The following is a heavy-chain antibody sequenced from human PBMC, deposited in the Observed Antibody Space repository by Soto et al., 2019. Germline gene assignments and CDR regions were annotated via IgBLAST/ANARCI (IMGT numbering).Heavy chain of an antibody. J-gene: IGHJ5*02. CDR2: TNTYNGNT. CDR1: GYTFIDFG. CDR3: ARDRDCSGGRCYSGFWFDP. V-gene: IGHV1-18*01. D-gene: IGHD2-15*01. Sequence: ASVKVSCKASGYTFIDFGITWVRQAPGQGLEWMGWTNTYNGNTNYAQKFQGRVTMTTDTSTSTVYMELRSLRSDDTAVYYCARDRDCSGGRCYSGFWFDPWGQGTQVTVSS.